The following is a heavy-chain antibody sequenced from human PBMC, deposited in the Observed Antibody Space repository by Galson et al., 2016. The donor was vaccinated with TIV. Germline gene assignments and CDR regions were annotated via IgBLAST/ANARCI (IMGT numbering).Heavy chain of an antibody. D-gene: IGHD2/OR15-2a*01. Sequence: SLRLSCAASGFTFSSYAMHWVRQAPGKGLEWVAVISYDGNNKYYADSVKGRFTISRDTPKYTLYLQMNSLRPEDTAIYYCAQERSSVITQYFQYWGQGTLVTVSS. CDR3: AQERSSVITQYFQY. J-gene: IGHJ1*01. V-gene: IGHV3-30*04. CDR1: GFTFSSYA. CDR2: ISYDGNNK.